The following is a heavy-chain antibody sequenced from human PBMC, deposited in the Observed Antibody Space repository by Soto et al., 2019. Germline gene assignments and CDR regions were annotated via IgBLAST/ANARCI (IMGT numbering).Heavy chain of an antibody. CDR3: ARRYGWLYFDY. V-gene: IGHV4-4*02. CDR1: GGSISSDNW. D-gene: IGHD6-19*01. Sequence: SETLSLTCTVSGGSISSDNWWSWVRQPPGKRLQWIGEIYHSGSTSYNPSLKSRVTMLVDKSKNQFSLRLISVTAADTALYYCARRYGWLYFDYWGQGSLVTVSS. J-gene: IGHJ4*02. CDR2: IYHSGST.